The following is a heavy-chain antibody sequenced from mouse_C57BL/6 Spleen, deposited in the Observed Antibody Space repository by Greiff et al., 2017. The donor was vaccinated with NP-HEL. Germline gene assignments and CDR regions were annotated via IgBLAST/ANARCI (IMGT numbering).Heavy chain of an antibody. CDR1: GFSLTSYG. J-gene: IGHJ4*01. Sequence: VMLVESGPGLVQPSQSLSITCTVSGFSLTSYGVHWVRQSPGTGLEWLGVIWSGGSTDYNAAFISRLSISKDNSKSQIFFKMNSLQASDTAIYIYARNMAQATFMDDWGQGTSVTVSS. CDR2: IWSGGST. D-gene: IGHD3-2*02. CDR3: ARNMAQATFMDD. V-gene: IGHV2-2*02.